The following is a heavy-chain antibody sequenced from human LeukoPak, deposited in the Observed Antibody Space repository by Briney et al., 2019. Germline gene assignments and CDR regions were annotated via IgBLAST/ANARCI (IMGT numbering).Heavy chain of an antibody. V-gene: IGHV4-39*02. J-gene: IGHJ4*02. CDR3: ARERATYYYDSSGYYNLDY. CDR1: GGSISSSSYY. Sequence: PSETLSLTCTVSGGSISSSSYYWGWIRQPPGKGLEWIGSIYYSGSTYYNPSLKSRVTISVDTSKNQFSLKLSSVTAADTAVYYCARERATYYYDSSGYYNLDYWGQGTLVTVSS. CDR2: IYYSGST. D-gene: IGHD3-22*01.